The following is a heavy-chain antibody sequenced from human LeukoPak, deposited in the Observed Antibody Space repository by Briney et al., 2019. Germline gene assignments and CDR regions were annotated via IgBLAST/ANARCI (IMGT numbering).Heavy chain of an antibody. CDR1: GGSISSSSYY. J-gene: IGHJ4*02. CDR2: MFYRGST. CDR3: ARDILATSIAAPYY. D-gene: IGHD6-13*01. Sequence: SETLSLTCTVSGGSISSSSYYWGWIRQPPGKGLEWFGSMFYRGSTLYNPSLKSRVTMSVDTSKNQFSLRLSSVNAADTAVYYCARDILATSIAAPYYWGQGTLVTVSS. V-gene: IGHV4-39*07.